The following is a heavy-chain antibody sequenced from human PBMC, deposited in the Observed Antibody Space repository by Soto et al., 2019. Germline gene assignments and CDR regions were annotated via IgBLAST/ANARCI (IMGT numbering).Heavy chain of an antibody. D-gene: IGHD2-2*01. CDR2: ISSNGGST. CDR3: ARGPSTGVVPAAVSYYFDY. V-gene: IGHV3-64*01. J-gene: IGHJ4*02. CDR1: GFTFSSYA. Sequence: GGSLRLSCAASGFTFSSYAMHWVRQAPGKGLEYVSAISSNGGSTYYASFAKGRFTISRDNSKNTLYLQMGSLRAEDMAVYYCARGPSTGVVPAAVSYYFDYWAQGTLVTVSS.